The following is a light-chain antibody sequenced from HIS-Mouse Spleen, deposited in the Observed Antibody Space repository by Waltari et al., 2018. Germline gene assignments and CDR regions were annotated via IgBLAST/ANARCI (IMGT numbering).Light chain of an antibody. CDR2: EVS. J-gene: IGLJ2*01. Sequence: QSALTQPPSASGSPGQSVTIPCTGTRSDVGGYNYVSWYQHHPGKAPKLMIYEVSKRPSGVPDRFSGSKSGNTASLTVSGLQAEDEADYYCSSYAGSNNLVFGGGTKLTVL. V-gene: IGLV2-8*01. CDR3: SSYAGSNNLV. CDR1: RSDVGGYNY.